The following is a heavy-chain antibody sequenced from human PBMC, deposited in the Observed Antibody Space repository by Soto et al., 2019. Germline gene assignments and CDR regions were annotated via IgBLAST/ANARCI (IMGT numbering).Heavy chain of an antibody. CDR3: VRQGIDYLHGLVDV. Sequence: QVQVQQSGPRLVKPSETLSLTCTVSSGPTRSHNWGWIRQSPGRGLEWIGYVYYTGGTSYNPCLNSRVTISADTSTNRISLTLSSVTAADTAIYYCVRQGIDYLHGLVDVWGQGTAVSVSS. V-gene: IGHV4-59*08. J-gene: IGHJ6*02. CDR2: VYYTGGT. D-gene: IGHD1-26*01. CDR1: SGPTRSHN.